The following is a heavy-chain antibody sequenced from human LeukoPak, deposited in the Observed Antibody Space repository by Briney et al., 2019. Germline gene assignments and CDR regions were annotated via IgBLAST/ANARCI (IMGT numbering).Heavy chain of an antibody. CDR2: ISDSGGYT. D-gene: IGHD2-2*01. CDR1: GFTFSSYA. CDR3: AKAYCSSNRCYFFDY. V-gene: IGHV3-23*01. J-gene: IGHJ4*02. Sequence: GGSLRLSCAASGFTFSSYAMSWVGQAPGKGLEWVSVISDSGGYTYYADSVKGRFTISRDNSKNTLYLQMNSLRAEDTAVYYCAKAYCSSNRCYFFDYWGQGTLVTVSS.